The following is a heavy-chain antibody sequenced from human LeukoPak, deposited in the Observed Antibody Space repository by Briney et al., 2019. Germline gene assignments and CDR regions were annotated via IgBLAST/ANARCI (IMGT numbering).Heavy chain of an antibody. D-gene: IGHD3-9*01. Sequence: GGSLRLSCAASGFTFSDYYMSWIRQAPGKGLEWVSYISSSGSTIYYADSVKGRFTISRDNAKNSLYLQMNSLRAEDTAVYYCASISPYDIVDYWGQGTLVTVSS. CDR3: ASISPYDIVDY. CDR1: GFTFSDYY. J-gene: IGHJ4*02. CDR2: ISSSGSTI. V-gene: IGHV3-11*04.